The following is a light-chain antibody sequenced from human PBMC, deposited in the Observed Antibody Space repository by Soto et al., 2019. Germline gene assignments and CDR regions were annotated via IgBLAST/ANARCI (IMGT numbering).Light chain of an antibody. J-gene: IGKJ5*01. Sequence: EIVLTQSPATLSLSPGERATLSCRASQSVSSSYLAWYQQKPGQAPSLLIYGASTRATGIPARFGGSGSGTEFTLTISSLQSEDFAVYYCQQYNNWPITFGQGTRLEI. CDR2: GAS. CDR1: QSVSSSY. V-gene: IGKV3-15*01. CDR3: QQYNNWPIT.